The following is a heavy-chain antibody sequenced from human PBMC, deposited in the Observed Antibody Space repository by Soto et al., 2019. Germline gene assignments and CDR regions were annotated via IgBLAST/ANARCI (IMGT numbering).Heavy chain of an antibody. Sequence: SETLSLTCAIHCASFIGYNMSLIRQPPGKGLEWIGEINHSGSTNYNPSLKSRVTISVDTSKNQFSLKLSSVTAADTAVYYCAGHPHYYYGMDVWGQGTTVS. CDR3: AGHPHYYYGMDV. CDR1: CASFIGYN. J-gene: IGHJ6*02. CDR2: INHSGST. V-gene: IGHV4-34*01.